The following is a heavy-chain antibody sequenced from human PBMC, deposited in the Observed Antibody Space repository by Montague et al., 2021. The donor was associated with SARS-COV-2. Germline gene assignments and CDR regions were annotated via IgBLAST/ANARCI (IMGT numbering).Heavy chain of an antibody. CDR1: GGSISSSSYY. D-gene: IGHD3-10*01. CDR3: ARPLNLYYYGSGSYSSWFDT. J-gene: IGHJ5*02. CDR2: IYYSGST. V-gene: IGHV4-39*01. Sequence: SETLSLTCTVSGGSISSSSYYWGWIRQPPGKGLEWIGSIYYSGSTYYNPSLKSRVTISVDTSKNQFSLKLSSVTAADTAVYYCARPLNLYYYGSGSYSSWFDTWGQGILVTVSS.